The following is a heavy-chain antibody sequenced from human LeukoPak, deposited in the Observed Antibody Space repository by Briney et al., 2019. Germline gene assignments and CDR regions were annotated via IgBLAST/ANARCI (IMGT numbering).Heavy chain of an antibody. J-gene: IGHJ3*02. CDR3: ARPRRCSSTSCTDAFDI. CDR2: ISAYNGNT. V-gene: IGHV1-18*01. CDR1: GYTFTSYG. Sequence: GASAKVSCKASGYTFTSYGISWVRQAPGQGLEWMGWISAYNGNTNYAQKLQGRVTMTTDTSTSTAYMELRSLRSDDTAVYYCARPRRCSSTSCTDAFDIWGQGTMVTVSS. D-gene: IGHD2-2*01.